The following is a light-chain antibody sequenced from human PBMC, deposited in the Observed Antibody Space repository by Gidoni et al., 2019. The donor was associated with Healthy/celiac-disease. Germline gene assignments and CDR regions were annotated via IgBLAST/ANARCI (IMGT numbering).Light chain of an antibody. CDR1: QSVSSN. Sequence: EIVMTPSPATLSVSPGERATLSCRASQSVSSNLAWYQQKPGQAPRPLIYGASTRATGIPARFSGSGSGTEFTLTISSLQSEDFAVYYCQQYNNWLPWTFGQGTKVEIK. CDR2: GAS. CDR3: QQYNNWLPWT. J-gene: IGKJ1*01. V-gene: IGKV3-15*01.